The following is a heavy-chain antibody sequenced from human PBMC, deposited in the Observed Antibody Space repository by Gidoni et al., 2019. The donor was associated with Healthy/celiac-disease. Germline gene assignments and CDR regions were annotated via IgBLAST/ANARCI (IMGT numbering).Heavy chain of an antibody. CDR1: GFSLSTSGGG. CDR2: IYWNDDK. D-gene: IGHD5-12*01. J-gene: IGHJ4*02. CDR3: AHRRGMATIKGGYYFDY. Sequence: QITLKESGPTLVKPKQTLTLTCTFSGFSLSTSGGGVGWIRQPPGKALEWLALIYWNDDKRYSPSLKSRLTITKDTSKNQVVLTMTNMDPVDTATYYCAHRRGMATIKGGYYFDYWGQGTLVTVSS. V-gene: IGHV2-5*01.